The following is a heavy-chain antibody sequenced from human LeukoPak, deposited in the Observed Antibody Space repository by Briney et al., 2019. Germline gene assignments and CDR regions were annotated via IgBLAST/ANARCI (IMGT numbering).Heavy chain of an antibody. CDR2: ISGSGGST. CDR1: GFTFSSYA. Sequence: PGWSLRLSCAASGFTFSSYAMSWVRQAPGKGLEWVSAISGSGGSTYYADSVKGRFTISRDNSKNTLYLQMNSLRADETAVYFRAEDGIRYFDWLCFDYWGQGTLVTVSS. CDR3: AEDGIRYFDWLCFDY. V-gene: IGHV3-23*01. D-gene: IGHD3-9*01. J-gene: IGHJ4*02.